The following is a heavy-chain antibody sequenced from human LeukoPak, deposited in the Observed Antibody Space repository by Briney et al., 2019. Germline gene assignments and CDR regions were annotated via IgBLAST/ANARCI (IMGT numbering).Heavy chain of an antibody. J-gene: IGHJ3*02. CDR1: GFTFSSYW. Sequence: GGSLRLSCAASGFTFSSYWMHWVRQAPGKGLEWVAVIWYDGSNKYYADSVKGRFTISRDNSKNTLYLQMNSLRAEDTAVYYCARRMKRYSSGWIDIWGQGTMVTVSS. CDR3: ARRMKRYSSGWIDI. V-gene: IGHV3-33*08. D-gene: IGHD6-19*01. CDR2: IWYDGSNK.